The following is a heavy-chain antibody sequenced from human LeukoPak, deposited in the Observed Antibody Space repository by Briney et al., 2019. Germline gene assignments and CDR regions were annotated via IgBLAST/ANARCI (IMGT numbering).Heavy chain of an antibody. CDR2: LYPGDSDT. CDR3: ARREIPSSGWDY. V-gene: IGHV5-51*01. J-gene: IGHJ4*02. D-gene: IGHD6-19*01. Sequence: GESLKISCQGSGYNFPTYWIGWVRQMPGKGLEWMGILYPGDSDTRYNPSFQGQITISADRSINTAYLQWSSLKASDTAMYYCARREIPSSGWDYWGQGTLVTVSS. CDR1: GYNFPTYW.